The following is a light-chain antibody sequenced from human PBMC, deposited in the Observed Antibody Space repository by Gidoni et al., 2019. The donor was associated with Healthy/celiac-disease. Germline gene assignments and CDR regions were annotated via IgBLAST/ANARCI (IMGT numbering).Light chain of an antibody. CDR2: DVS. V-gene: IGLV2-11*01. Sequence: QSALTQPRAVAGSPGQSVTISCTGTSSDVGGYNYVSWSQQHPGKAHKLMIYDVSKRPSGVPDRFSGSKSGNTASLTISGLQAEDEADYYCCSYAGSSWVFGGGTKLTVL. CDR3: CSYAGSSWV. CDR1: SSDVGGYNY. J-gene: IGLJ3*02.